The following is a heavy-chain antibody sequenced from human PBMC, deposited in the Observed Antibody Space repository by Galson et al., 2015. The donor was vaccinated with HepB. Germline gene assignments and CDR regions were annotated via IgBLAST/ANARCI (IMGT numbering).Heavy chain of an antibody. Sequence: SVKVSCKASGYTFINYFIHWVRQAPGQGLEWMGVINPSIGTTVYAQKFQDRLTMTRDKSTSTVYMEVSSLRSDDGAVYYCTRESFADYKTGAFDYWGQGTLVTVSS. D-gene: IGHD4-11*01. V-gene: IGHV1-46*01. CDR1: GYTFINYF. J-gene: IGHJ4*02. CDR3: TRESFADYKTGAFDY. CDR2: INPSIGTT.